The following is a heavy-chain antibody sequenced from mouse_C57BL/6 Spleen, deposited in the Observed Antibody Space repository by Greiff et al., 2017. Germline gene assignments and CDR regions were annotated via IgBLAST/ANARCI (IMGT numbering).Heavy chain of an antibody. J-gene: IGHJ4*01. CDR1: GSTFSSYG. Sequence: EVQVVESGGDLVKPGGSLKLSCAASGSTFSSYGMSWVRQTPDKRLEWVATISSGGSYTYYPDSVKGRFTISRDNAKNTLYLQMSSLKSEDTAMYYCARQVDYWGQGTSVTVSS. CDR2: ISSGGSYT. V-gene: IGHV5-6*01. CDR3: ARQVDY.